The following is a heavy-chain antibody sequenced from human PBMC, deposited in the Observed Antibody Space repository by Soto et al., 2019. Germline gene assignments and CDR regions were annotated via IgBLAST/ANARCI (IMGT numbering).Heavy chain of an antibody. V-gene: IGHV3-30*18. J-gene: IGHJ6*02. CDR1: GFTFSSYG. CDR3: AKDRSGYSYGYFIAAAGKSPDYYYGMDV. Sequence: QVQLVESGGGVVQPGRSLRLSCAASGFTFSSYGMHWVRQAPGKGLEWVAVISYDGSNKYYADSVKGRFTISRDNSKNTLYLQMNSLRAEDTAVYYCAKDRSGYSYGYFIAAAGKSPDYYYGMDVWGQGTTVTVSS. CDR2: ISYDGSNK. D-gene: IGHD5-18*01.